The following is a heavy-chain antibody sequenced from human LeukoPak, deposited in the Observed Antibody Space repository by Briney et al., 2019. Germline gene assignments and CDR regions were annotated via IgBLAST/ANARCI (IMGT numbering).Heavy chain of an antibody. V-gene: IGHV3-53*01. D-gene: IGHD4-17*01. CDR3: ARELGDYRNFYHYGLDV. J-gene: IGHJ6*02. Sequence: PGGSLRLSCAASGFTVSSNYMTWVRQAPGKGLEWVSVIYSGGSTYYADSVKGRFTISRDNSKNTVNLQMNSLRAEDSAVYYCARELGDYRNFYHYGLDVWGQGTTVTVSS. CDR1: GFTVSSNY. CDR2: IYSGGST.